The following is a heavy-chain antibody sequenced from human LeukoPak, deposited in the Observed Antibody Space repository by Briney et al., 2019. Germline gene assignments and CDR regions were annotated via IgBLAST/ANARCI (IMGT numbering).Heavy chain of an antibody. Sequence: ASVKVSCKASGYTFTSYGISWVRQAPGQGLEWMGWNSAYNGNTNYAQKLQGRVTMTTDTSTSTAYMELRSLRSDDTAVYYCARDGNGSWGCYYYYMDVWGKGTTVTVSS. D-gene: IGHD1-26*01. CDR3: ARDGNGSWGCYYYYMDV. J-gene: IGHJ6*03. V-gene: IGHV1-18*01. CDR1: GYTFTSYG. CDR2: NSAYNGNT.